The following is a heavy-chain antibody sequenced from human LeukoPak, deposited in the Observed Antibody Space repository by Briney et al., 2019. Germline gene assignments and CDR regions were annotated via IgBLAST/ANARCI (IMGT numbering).Heavy chain of an antibody. J-gene: IGHJ4*02. CDR3: ARDLGYSYGYLFDY. V-gene: IGHV4-39*07. D-gene: IGHD5-18*01. CDR2: IYYSGST. Sequence: SETLSLTCTVSGGSISSSSYCWGWIRQPPGKGLEWIGSIYYSGSTYYNPSLKSRVTISVDTSKNQFSLKLSSVTAADTAVYYCARDLGYSYGYLFDYWGQGTLVTVSS. CDR1: GGSISSSSYC.